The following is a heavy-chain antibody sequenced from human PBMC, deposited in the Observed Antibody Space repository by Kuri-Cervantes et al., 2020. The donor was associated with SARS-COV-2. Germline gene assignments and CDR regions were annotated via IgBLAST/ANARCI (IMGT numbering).Heavy chain of an antibody. Sequence: ASVKVSCKTSGYTFTAYYVHWVRQAPGQGLEWMGRIHPNDGATNSAQKFQGRVTMTRDTSISTAYMELSRLRSDDTAVYYCARDLLGVGYCSGGSCPYYFDYWGQGTLVTVSS. CDR1: GYTFTAYY. D-gene: IGHD2-15*01. V-gene: IGHV1-2*06. CDR2: IHPNDGAT. CDR3: ARDLLGVGYCSGGSCPYYFDY. J-gene: IGHJ4*02.